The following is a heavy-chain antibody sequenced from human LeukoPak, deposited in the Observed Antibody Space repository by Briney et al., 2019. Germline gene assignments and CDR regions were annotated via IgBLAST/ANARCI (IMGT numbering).Heavy chain of an antibody. CDR2: IKSKTDGGTT. J-gene: IGHJ4*02. D-gene: IGHD3-22*01. CDR3: TTGYGWLLPLDY. Sequence: GGSLRLSCAASGFTFSNYWMHWVRRAPGKGLVWVGRIKSKTDGGTTDYAAPVKGRFTISRDDSKNTLYLQMNSLKTEDTAVYYCTTGYGWLLPLDYWGQGTLVTVSS. V-gene: IGHV3-15*01. CDR1: GFTFSNYW.